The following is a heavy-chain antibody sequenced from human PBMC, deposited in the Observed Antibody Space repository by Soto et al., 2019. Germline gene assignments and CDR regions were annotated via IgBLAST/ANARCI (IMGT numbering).Heavy chain of an antibody. CDR1: GFTVSSNY. J-gene: IGHJ4*02. CDR3: ARVAGTYCGGDGYWYYLDD. D-gene: IGHD2-21*02. Sequence: GGSLRLSCAASGFTVSSNYTSWVRQAPGKGLEWVSVIYSGGITYYADSVKGRFTISRDNSKNTLYLQMNSLRAEDTAVYYCARVAGTYCGGDGYWYYLDDWGQGTLVAVSS. V-gene: IGHV3-53*01. CDR2: IYSGGIT.